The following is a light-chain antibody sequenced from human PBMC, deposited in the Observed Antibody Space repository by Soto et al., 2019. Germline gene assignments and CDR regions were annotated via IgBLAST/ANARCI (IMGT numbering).Light chain of an antibody. Sequence: EIVLTQSPDTLSLSPGERATLSCTASESVTSSCLAWYQRKPGQAPRLLIHTTSTRATDIPDRFSVSGSGTDFTLTISRLEPEDFAVYYCQQCGGCPRFSFGRGTRVDI. CDR3: QQCGGCPRFS. CDR2: TTS. CDR1: ESVTSSC. J-gene: IGKJ3*01. V-gene: IGKV3-20*01.